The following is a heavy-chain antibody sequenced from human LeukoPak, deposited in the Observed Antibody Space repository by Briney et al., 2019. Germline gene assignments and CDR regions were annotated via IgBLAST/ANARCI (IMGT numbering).Heavy chain of an antibody. J-gene: IGHJ4*02. CDR3: ARHLSGYAYFDY. D-gene: IGHD5-12*01. CDR1: GGSFSGYY. CDR2: INHSGST. V-gene: IGHV4-34*01. Sequence: PSETLSLTCAVYGGSFSGYYWSWIRQPPGKGLEWIGEINHSGSTNYNPSLKSRVTISVDMSKSQFSLKVSSVTAADTAVYYCARHLSGYAYFDYWGQGTLVTVSS.